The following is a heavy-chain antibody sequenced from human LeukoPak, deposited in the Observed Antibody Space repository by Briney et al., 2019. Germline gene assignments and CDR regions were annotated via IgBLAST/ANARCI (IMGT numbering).Heavy chain of an antibody. Sequence: GGSLRLSCAASGFTFSTYSMTWVRQAPGKGLEWVSSITSIRSYIYYADSVKGRFTISRDNAKSSLYLQMNSLRAEDTALYYCARHRTASDYWGQGTLVTVSS. V-gene: IGHV3-21*01. CDR2: ITSIRSYI. D-gene: IGHD3-16*02. CDR3: ARHRTASDY. J-gene: IGHJ4*02. CDR1: GFTFSTYS.